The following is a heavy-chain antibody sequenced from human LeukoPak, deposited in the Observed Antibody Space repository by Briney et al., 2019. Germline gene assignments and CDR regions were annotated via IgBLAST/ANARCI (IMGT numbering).Heavy chain of an antibody. Sequence: GESLKISCKGSGYSFTSYWIGWVRQMPGKGLEWMGIIYPGDSDTRYSPSFQGQVTISADKSISTAYLQWSSLKASDTAMYYCARARGRVSNSGSYHYFDYWGQGTLVTVSS. CDR1: GYSFTSYW. D-gene: IGHD1-26*01. J-gene: IGHJ4*02. CDR2: IYPGDSDT. V-gene: IGHV5-51*01. CDR3: ARARGRVSNSGSYHYFDY.